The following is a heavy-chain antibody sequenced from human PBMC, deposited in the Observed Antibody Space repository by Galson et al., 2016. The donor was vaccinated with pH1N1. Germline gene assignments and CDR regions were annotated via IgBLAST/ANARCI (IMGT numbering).Heavy chain of an antibody. J-gene: IGHJ2*01. D-gene: IGHD2-21*02. CDR1: GGSISISSHY. CDR3: ARPDCVDVDLKDWYFDL. Sequence: ETLSLTCTVSGGSISISSHYWGWIRQPPGKGLEWIGSIYYSESMHYNPSLKSRVTISVDTSKNQLFLKLSSVTAADTAVYYCARPDCVDVDLKDWYFDLWGRGTLVTVSS. CDR2: IYYSESM. V-gene: IGHV4-39*01.